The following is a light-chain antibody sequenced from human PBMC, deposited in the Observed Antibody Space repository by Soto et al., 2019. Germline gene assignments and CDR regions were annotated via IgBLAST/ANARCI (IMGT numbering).Light chain of an antibody. CDR3: QLYTT. J-gene: IGKJ1*01. CDR2: DAS. CDR1: QDISNY. V-gene: IGKV1-33*01. Sequence: DIQMTQSPSSLSASVGDRVTITCQASQDISNYLNWYQQKPGKAPKLLNYDASNLETGVPSRFSGSGSGTDFTFTISSLQPEDTTYYCQLYTTFGQGTKVEIK.